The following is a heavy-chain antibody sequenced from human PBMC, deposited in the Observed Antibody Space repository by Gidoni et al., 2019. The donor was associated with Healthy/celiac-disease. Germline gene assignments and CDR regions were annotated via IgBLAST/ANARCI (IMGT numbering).Heavy chain of an antibody. Sequence: QLQLQASGPGLVMPSETLSLTCSLSGASVSSGSYYWSWIRQPPGKVLEWIGYIYYSGSTNYNPSLKSRVTISVDTSKNQFSLKLSSVTAADTAVYYCARDSLGGDSYYFDYWGQGTLVTVSS. CDR2: IYYSGST. V-gene: IGHV4-61*01. CDR1: GASVSSGSYY. D-gene: IGHD2-21*02. CDR3: ARDSLGGDSYYFDY. J-gene: IGHJ4*02.